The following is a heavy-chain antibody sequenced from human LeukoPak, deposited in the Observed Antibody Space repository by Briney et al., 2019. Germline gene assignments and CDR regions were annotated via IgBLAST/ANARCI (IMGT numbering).Heavy chain of an antibody. CDR3: AKDKPDWYSGSYYDY. CDR2: ISSSGGST. D-gene: IGHD1-26*01. Sequence: PGGSLRLSCAASGFTFSSYAMSWVRQAPGKGLEWVSAISSSGGSTYYADSVKGRFTISRDNSKNTLYLQMNSLRAEDTAVYYCAKDKPDWYSGSYYDYWGQGTLVTVSS. J-gene: IGHJ4*02. CDR1: GFTFSSYA. V-gene: IGHV3-23*01.